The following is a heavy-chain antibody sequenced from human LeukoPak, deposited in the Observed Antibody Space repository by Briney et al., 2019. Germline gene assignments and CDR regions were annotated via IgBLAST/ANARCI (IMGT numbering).Heavy chain of an antibody. V-gene: IGHV1-69*01. CDR1: GGTFSSYA. D-gene: IGHD2-2*02. CDR2: IIPIFGTA. J-gene: IGHJ6*03. Sequence: SVKVSCKASGGTFSSYAISWVRQAPGQGLEWMGGIIPIFGTANYAQKFQGRVTITADESTSTAYMELSSLRSEDMAVYYCARVVPAAIRAYYYYMDVWGKGTTVTVSS. CDR3: ARVVPAAIRAYYYYMDV.